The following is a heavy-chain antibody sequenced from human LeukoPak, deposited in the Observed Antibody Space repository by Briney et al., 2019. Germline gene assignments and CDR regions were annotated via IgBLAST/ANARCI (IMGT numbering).Heavy chain of an antibody. D-gene: IGHD5-18*01. CDR3: ARLGRGYSYGFWFDP. V-gene: IGHV1-3*01. CDR2: INAGNGNT. Sequence: ASVKVSCKASGYTFTSYAMHWVRQAPGQRLEWMGWINAGNGNTKYSQKFQGRVTITRDTSASTAYMELSSLRSEDTAVYYCARLGRGYSYGFWFDPWGQGTLATVSS. CDR1: GYTFTSYA. J-gene: IGHJ5*02.